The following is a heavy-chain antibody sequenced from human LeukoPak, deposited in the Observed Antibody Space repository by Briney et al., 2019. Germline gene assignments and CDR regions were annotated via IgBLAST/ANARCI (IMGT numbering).Heavy chain of an antibody. CDR3: ARLYFDWLLDSYYYYGMDV. D-gene: IGHD3-9*01. V-gene: IGHV4-4*02. Sequence: SETLSLTCAVSGGSISSSNWWSWVRQPPGKGLEWIGEIYHSGSTNYNPSLKSRVTISVDKSKNQSSLKLSSVTAADTAVYYCARLYFDWLLDSYYYYGMDVWGQGTTVTVSS. J-gene: IGHJ6*02. CDR2: IYHSGST. CDR1: GGSISSSNW.